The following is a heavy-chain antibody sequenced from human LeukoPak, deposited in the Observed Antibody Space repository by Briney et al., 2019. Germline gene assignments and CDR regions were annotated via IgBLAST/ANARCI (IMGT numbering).Heavy chain of an antibody. V-gene: IGHV1-8*01. Sequence: ASVKVSCKASGYTFTNYDISWVRPATGQGLEWMGWMNPNSGNTGYAEKFQGRVTMTRDTSISTAYMELSSLRSDDTAVYYCARNSGLADCWGQGTLVTVSS. CDR3: ARNSGLADC. D-gene: IGHD5-12*01. J-gene: IGHJ4*02. CDR2: MNPNSGNT. CDR1: GYTFTNYD.